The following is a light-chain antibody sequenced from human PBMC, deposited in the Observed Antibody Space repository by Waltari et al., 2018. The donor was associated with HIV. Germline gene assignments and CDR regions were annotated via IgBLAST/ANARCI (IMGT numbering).Light chain of an antibody. CDR2: AAS. J-gene: IGKJ2*01. CDR3: QQYNNWPWFT. V-gene: IGKV3-15*01. Sequence: EIVMTQSPVTLSVSPGKTATLSCRASQSVGNNLAWYQQKAGQTPRLLIYAASTRATGISPRFSGSGSGTNFALTISSLQSEDVAVYYCQQYNNWPWFTFGQGTKLEI. CDR1: QSVGNN.